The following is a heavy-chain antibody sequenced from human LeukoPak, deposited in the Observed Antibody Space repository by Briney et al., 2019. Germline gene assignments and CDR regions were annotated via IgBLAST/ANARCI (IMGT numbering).Heavy chain of an antibody. Sequence: PGGSLRLSCAASGLTFSSYAMHWVRQAPGKGLEWVAVISYDGSNKYYADSVKGRSTISRDNSKNTLYLQMNSLRAGDTAVYYCARDITVTTSGYFDLWGRGTLVTVSS. D-gene: IGHD4-17*01. V-gene: IGHV3-30*04. CDR1: GLTFSSYA. CDR2: ISYDGSNK. CDR3: ARDITVTTSGYFDL. J-gene: IGHJ2*01.